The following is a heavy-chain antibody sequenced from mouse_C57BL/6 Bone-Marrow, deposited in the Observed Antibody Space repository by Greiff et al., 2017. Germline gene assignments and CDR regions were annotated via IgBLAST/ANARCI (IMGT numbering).Heavy chain of an antibody. CDR2: IYPGNSDT. CDR1: GYTFTSYW. Sequence: EVQLQQSGTVLARPGASVKMSCKTSGYTFTSYWMHWVKQRPGQGLEWIGAIYPGNSDTSYNQKFKGKAKLTAVTSASTAYMELSSLTNEDSAVYYGTRNYYGSSYDAMDYWGQGTSVTVSS. D-gene: IGHD1-1*01. V-gene: IGHV1-5*01. CDR3: TRNYYGSSYDAMDY. J-gene: IGHJ4*01.